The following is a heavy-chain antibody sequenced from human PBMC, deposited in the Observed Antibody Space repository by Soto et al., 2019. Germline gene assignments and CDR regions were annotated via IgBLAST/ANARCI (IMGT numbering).Heavy chain of an antibody. CDR1: GDSVSNNSVA. D-gene: IGHD3-10*01. CDR3: ARTLRGRGVKYFDD. V-gene: IGHV6-1*01. Sequence: LSQTLSLTCAISGDSVSNNSVAWNWVRQSPSRGLEWLGRTYYRSKWHYDYAPSVRSRITINPDTSKNHFSLQLNSVSPEDAAVYYCARTLRGRGVKYFDDWGQGTLVTVYS. CDR2: TYYRSKWHY. J-gene: IGHJ4*02.